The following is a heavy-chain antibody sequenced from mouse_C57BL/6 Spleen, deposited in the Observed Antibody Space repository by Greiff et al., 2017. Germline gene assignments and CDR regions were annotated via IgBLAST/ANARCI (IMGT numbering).Heavy chain of an antibody. J-gene: IGHJ4*01. D-gene: IGHD2-4*01. CDR3: ARSKDYDDYAMDD. Sequence: QVQLQQPGAELVRPGSSVKLSCKASGYTFTSYWMHWVKQRPIQGLEWIGNIDPSDSETHYNQKFKDKATLTVDKSSSTAYMQLSSLTSEDSAVDYCARSKDYDDYAMDDWGKGTSVTVSS. V-gene: IGHV1-52*01. CDR2: IDPSDSET. CDR1: GYTFTSYW.